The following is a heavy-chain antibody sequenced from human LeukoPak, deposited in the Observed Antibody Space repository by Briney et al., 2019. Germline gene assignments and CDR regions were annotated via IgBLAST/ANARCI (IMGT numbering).Heavy chain of an antibody. CDR3: ARGRVSSSTWYSTYYYYFYMDV. V-gene: IGHV3-7*01. Sequence: GGSLRLSCVASGFTFNSYWMTWVRQAPGKGLEWVANIKQDGSEKYYVDSVKGRFTISRDNAKNSLYLQMNSLRAEDTAVYYCARGRVSSSTWYSTYYYYFYMDVWGKGTTVTVSS. CDR1: GFTFNSYW. CDR2: IKQDGSEK. J-gene: IGHJ6*03. D-gene: IGHD1-1*01.